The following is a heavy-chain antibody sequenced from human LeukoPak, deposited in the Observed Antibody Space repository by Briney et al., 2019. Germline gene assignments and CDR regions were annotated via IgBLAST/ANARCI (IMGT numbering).Heavy chain of an antibody. Sequence: PGGPLRLSCAVSGLNFSRAWMSWLRQAPGKGLEWVSGSNWNGGSTGYAGSVKRRFTISRDNAKNSLYLQMNSLRAEDTALYYCARGYGSVLDYWGQGTLVTVSS. CDR2: SNWNGGST. CDR1: GLNFSRAW. J-gene: IGHJ4*02. D-gene: IGHD3-10*01. CDR3: ARGYGSVLDY. V-gene: IGHV3-20*04.